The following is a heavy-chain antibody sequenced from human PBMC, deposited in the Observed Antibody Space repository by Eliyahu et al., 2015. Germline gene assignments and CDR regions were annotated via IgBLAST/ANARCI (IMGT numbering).Heavy chain of an antibody. CDR3: ARAPPSAAAGIDYYYYYGMDV. Sequence: QVQLVQSGAEVKKPGASVKVSCKASGYTFTSYDINWVRQAPGQGLEWMGWMNPNSGNRGYAQKFQGRVTMTRNTSISTAYMELSSLRSEDTAVYYCARAPPSAAAGIDYYYYYGMDVWGQGTTVTVSS. V-gene: IGHV1-8*01. CDR2: MNPNSGNR. CDR1: GYTFTSYD. D-gene: IGHD6-13*01. J-gene: IGHJ6*02.